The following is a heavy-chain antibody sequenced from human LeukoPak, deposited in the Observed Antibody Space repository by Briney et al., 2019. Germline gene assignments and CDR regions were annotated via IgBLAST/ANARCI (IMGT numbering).Heavy chain of an antibody. V-gene: IGHV3-15*01. J-gene: IGHJ4*02. CDR1: GFTFSSYA. CDR2: IKSKTDGGTT. CDR3: TTEYGSGSYYNGETFDY. Sequence: PGGSLRLSCAASGFTFSSYAMSWVRQAPGKGLEWVGRIKSKTDGGTTDYAAPVKGRFTISRDDSKNTLYLQMNSLKTEDTAVYYCTTEYGSGSYYNGETFDYWGQGTLVTVSS. D-gene: IGHD3-10*01.